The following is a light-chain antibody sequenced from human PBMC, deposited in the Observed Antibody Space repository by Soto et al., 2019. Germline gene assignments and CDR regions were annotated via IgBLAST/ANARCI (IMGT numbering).Light chain of an antibody. J-gene: IGKJ4*01. CDR2: AAS. CDR1: QGISSY. CDR3: QQYDNYPLT. Sequence: AIRMTQSPSSLSASTGDRVTITCRASQGISSYLAWYQQKPGKAPKLLIYAASTLQSGVPSRFSGSGSGTDFTLTISSLQPDDFATYYCQQYDNYPLTFGGGTKV. V-gene: IGKV1-8*01.